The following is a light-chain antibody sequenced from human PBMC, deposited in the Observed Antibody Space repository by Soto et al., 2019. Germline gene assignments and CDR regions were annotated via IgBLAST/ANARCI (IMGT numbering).Light chain of an antibody. Sequence: DIQMTQSPSSMSASVGARVTITCRARQGIGNDLGWYQQKPGKAPKRLIYAASRLQSGVPSRFSGSESGTEFTLTIRSLQPEDFARYYCQQYNSYTLTFGGGTKVEVK. CDR1: QGIGND. CDR3: QQYNSYTLT. V-gene: IGKV1-17*01. CDR2: AAS. J-gene: IGKJ4*01.